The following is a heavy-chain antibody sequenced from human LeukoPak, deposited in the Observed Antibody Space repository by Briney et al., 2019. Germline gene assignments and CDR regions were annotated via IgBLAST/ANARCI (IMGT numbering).Heavy chain of an antibody. Sequence: SETLSLTYAVYGGSFSGYYWSWIRQPPGKGLEWIGEINHSGSTNYNPSLKSRVTISVDTSKNQFSLKLSSVTAADTAVYYCARDFRSSGYDWYFDLWGRGTLVTVSS. D-gene: IGHD3-22*01. CDR1: GGSFSGYY. J-gene: IGHJ2*01. V-gene: IGHV4-34*01. CDR2: INHSGST. CDR3: ARDFRSSGYDWYFDL.